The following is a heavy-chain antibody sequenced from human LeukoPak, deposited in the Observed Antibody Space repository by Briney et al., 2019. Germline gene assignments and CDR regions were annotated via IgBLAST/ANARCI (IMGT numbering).Heavy chain of an antibody. CDR3: ARGWGSLYYFDF. Sequence: GASVKVSCKASGYTFSDYFVHWVRQAPGQGLEWMGWINPKSGVTKYTQKFQGRVTIVRDTATSTVYMDLSSLTSDDTAVYFCARGWGSLYYFDFWGQGTLVTVSS. J-gene: IGHJ4*02. V-gene: IGHV1-2*02. CDR2: INPKSGVT. D-gene: IGHD3-16*01. CDR1: GYTFSDYF.